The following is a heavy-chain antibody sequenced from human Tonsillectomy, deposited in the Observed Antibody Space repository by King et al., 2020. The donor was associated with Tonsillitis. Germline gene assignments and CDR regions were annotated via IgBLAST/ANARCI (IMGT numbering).Heavy chain of an antibody. J-gene: IGHJ6*02. CDR2: ISYDGSYK. V-gene: IGHV3-30*18. CDR3: AKDSPYGAYYYGMDV. Sequence: VQLVESGGGVVQPGRSLRLSCAASGFTFRSYGMHWVRQAPGKGLEWVAVISYDGSYKYYADSVKGRFTISRDNSKNTLYLQMNSLRAEDTAVYYCAKDSPYGAYYYGMDVWVQGTTVTVSS. CDR1: GFTFRSYG. D-gene: IGHD4/OR15-4a*01.